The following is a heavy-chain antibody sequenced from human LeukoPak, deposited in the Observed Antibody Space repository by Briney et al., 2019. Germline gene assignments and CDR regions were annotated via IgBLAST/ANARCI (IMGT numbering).Heavy chain of an antibody. D-gene: IGHD6-13*01. J-gene: IGHJ4*02. Sequence: GGSLRLSCAASGFTFSSYVMHWVRQAPGKGLEWVAFIRYDGSNKYYADSVKGRFTISRDNSKNTLYLQMNSLRAEDTAVYYCAKAEYVITQQPTYFDYWGQGTLVTVSS. CDR2: IRYDGSNK. CDR1: GFTFSSYV. CDR3: AKAEYVITQQPTYFDY. V-gene: IGHV3-30*02.